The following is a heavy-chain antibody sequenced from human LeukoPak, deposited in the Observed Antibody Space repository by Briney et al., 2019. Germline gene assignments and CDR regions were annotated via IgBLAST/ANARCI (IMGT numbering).Heavy chain of an antibody. Sequence: PGGSLRLSCVASGFTFSAYDMTWVRQARGKALEGRSYNNVGGDDMNYADSVKGRFTTSRDDAKNTLYLQMNSLRVDDKAIYYCAGKTDRPGPVGRDRFFDFWGRGNRIIVSA. CDR2: NNVGGDDM. CDR1: GFTFSAYD. CDR3: AGKTDRPGPVGRDRFFDF. D-gene: IGHD6-13*01. V-gene: IGHV3-48*03. J-gene: IGHJ2*01.